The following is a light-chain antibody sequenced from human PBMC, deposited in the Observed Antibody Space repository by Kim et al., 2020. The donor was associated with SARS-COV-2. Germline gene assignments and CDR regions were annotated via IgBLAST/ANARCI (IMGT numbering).Light chain of an antibody. J-gene: IGKJ4*01. CDR3: QQYNDWPLT. Sequence: VSPGETAALSCRASQSLTMKVALYQQKAGQGPRLLIYGGSTRATGVPTRFSGSGSGREFTLTIGSLQSEDFAIYHCQQYNDWPLTFGGGTKVDIK. CDR2: GGS. CDR1: QSLTMK. V-gene: IGKV3-15*01.